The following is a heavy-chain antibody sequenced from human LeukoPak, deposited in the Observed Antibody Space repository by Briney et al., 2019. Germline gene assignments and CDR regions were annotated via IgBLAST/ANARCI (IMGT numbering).Heavy chain of an antibody. V-gene: IGHV4-30-4*01. CDR1: GGSISSGDYY. Sequence: SETLSLTCTVSGGSISSGDYYWSWIRQPPGKGLEWIGYIYYSGSTYYNPSLKSRVTISVDTSKNQFPLKLSSVTAADTAVYYCARGDYYYGMDVWGQGTTVTVSS. J-gene: IGHJ6*02. CDR3: ARGDYYYGMDV. CDR2: IYYSGST.